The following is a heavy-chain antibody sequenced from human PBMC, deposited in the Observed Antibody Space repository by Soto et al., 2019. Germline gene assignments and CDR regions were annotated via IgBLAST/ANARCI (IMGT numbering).Heavy chain of an antibody. CDR2: ISYDGSNK. CDR1: GFTFSSYG. CDR3: AKDSSSWSRYYYYGMDV. Sequence: QVQLVESGGGVVQPGTSLRLSCAASGFTFSSYGMHWVRQAPGKGLEWVAVISYDGSNKYYADSVKGRFTISRDNSKNTLYLQMNSLRAEDTAVYYCAKDSSSWSRYYYYGMDVWGQGTTVTVSS. D-gene: IGHD6-13*01. J-gene: IGHJ6*02. V-gene: IGHV3-30*18.